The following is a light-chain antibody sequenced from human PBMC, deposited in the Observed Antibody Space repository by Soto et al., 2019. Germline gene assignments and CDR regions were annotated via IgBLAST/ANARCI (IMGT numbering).Light chain of an antibody. CDR1: RSVTDNF. V-gene: IGKV3-20*01. Sequence: ENVLTQSPGTLSVSPGERVTLSCRAGRSVTDNFLAWYQQRPGQAPRLLIHGASTRAADIPDRFSGGGSGTDFTLSVNGLQPEDVAIYYCQQYGTSPFTFGPGTKVHVK. CDR2: GAS. CDR3: QQYGTSPFT. J-gene: IGKJ3*01.